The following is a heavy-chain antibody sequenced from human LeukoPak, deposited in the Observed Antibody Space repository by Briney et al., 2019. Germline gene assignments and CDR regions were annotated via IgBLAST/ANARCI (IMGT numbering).Heavy chain of an antibody. CDR2: LTWKSDSL. V-gene: IGHV3-9*01. CDR1: GFTFDDFA. D-gene: IGHD3-3*01. Sequence: SGGSLRHSRVASGFTFDDFAMLGVRPAPGKGLGWGSGLTWKSDSLDYAASVKGRFTISRDKATNPPYLQMKSLRSQDRAIYYCARGVYFGFWRGRSAWGRGTLVSVCS. J-gene: IGHJ4*02. CDR3: ARGVYFGFWRGRSA.